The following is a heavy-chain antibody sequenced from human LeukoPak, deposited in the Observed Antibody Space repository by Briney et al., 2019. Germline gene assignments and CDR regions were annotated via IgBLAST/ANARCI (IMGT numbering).Heavy chain of an antibody. J-gene: IGHJ4*02. CDR1: GFTVITSG. V-gene: IGHV3-53*01. D-gene: IGHD6-19*01. CDR3: ARGVGALALQTLRH. CDR2: IYHDGHT. Sequence: GGSLRLSCAASGFTVITSGMTGVRQAPGMGLEWVSVIYHDGHTHYADSVKGRFVISRDNSKNTLYLQMNSLRADDTAVYYCARGVGALALQTLRHWGQGTLVTVSS.